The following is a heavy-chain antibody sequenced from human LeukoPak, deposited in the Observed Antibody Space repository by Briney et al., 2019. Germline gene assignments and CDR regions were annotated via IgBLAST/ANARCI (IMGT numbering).Heavy chain of an antibody. J-gene: IGHJ4*02. CDR1: GFTFSSYS. D-gene: IGHD6-19*01. CDR3: ARDARDSSGWYGYFDY. CDR2: IYSGGST. Sequence: GGSLRLSCAASGFTFSSYSMNWVRQAPGKGLEWVSVIYSGGSTYYADSVKGRFTISRDNSKNTLYLQMNSLRAEDTAVYYCARDARDSSGWYGYFDYWGQGTLVTVSS. V-gene: IGHV3-66*02.